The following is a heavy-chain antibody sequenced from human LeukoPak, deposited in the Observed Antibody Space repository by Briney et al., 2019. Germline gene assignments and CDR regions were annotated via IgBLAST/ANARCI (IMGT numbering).Heavy chain of an antibody. Sequence: ASVKVSCKASGYTFTSYYMHWVRQAPGQGLEWMGIINPSGGSTSYAQKFQGRVTMTRDTSTSTVYMELSSLRSEDTAVYYRARDKVALDGQYYFDYWGQGTLVTVSS. J-gene: IGHJ4*02. CDR3: ARDKVALDGQYYFDY. D-gene: IGHD2-2*03. V-gene: IGHV1-46*01. CDR1: GYTFTSYY. CDR2: INPSGGST.